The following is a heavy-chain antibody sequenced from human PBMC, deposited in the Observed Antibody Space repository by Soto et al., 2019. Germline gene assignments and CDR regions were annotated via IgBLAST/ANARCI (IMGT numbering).Heavy chain of an antibody. J-gene: IGHJ6*03. CDR3: ARDSSSYGWSYYYYMDV. D-gene: IGHD6-13*01. CDR2: NYYSGST. V-gene: IGHV4-31*03. Sequence: QVQLQESGPGLVKPSQTLSLTCTVSGGSISSGGYYWSWICQHPGKGLEWIGYNYYSGSTYYNPSNKSRVTISVDTSKNQFSLKLSSVTAADTAVYYCARDSSSYGWSYYYYMDVWGKGTTVTVSS. CDR1: GGSISSGGYY.